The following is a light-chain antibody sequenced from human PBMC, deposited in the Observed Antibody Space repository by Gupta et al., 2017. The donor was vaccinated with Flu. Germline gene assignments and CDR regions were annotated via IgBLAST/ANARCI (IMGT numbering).Light chain of an antibody. J-gene: IGKJ2*01. CDR1: QSVNSW. CDR3: QHYDGFPRT. Sequence: PCTLSASIGDRITITCRASQSVNSWLAWYQQKPGIAPKLLIHKASRVVSGVPSRFSGRESGTEFTLTIDSLQPDDFATYYCQHYDGFPRTFGQGTKLEIK. V-gene: IGKV1-5*03. CDR2: KAS.